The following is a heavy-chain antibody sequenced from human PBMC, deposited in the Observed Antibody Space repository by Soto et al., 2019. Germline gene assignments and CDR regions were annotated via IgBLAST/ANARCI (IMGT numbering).Heavy chain of an antibody. CDR1: GFTVSSHY. CDR3: AKNKAAMANYYCYMDV. D-gene: IGHD2-2*01. J-gene: IGHJ6*03. CDR2: SYSGGST. Sequence: GGSMRLSCAASGFTVSSHYMCWVRKAQGKGLERVSVSYSGGSTYYADSVKGRFTISRDNSKNTLYLQMNSLRAEDTAVYYCAKNKAAMANYYCYMDVWGKGTTVTVSS. V-gene: IGHV3-53*01.